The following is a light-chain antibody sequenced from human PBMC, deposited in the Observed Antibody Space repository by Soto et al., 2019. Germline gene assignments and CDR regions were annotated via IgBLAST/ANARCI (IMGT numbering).Light chain of an antibody. Sequence: EIVLTQSPATLSLSPGERATLSCRASQSISNYLAWYQQKPGQAPRILICDASNRATGIPARFSGSGSGTDFTLTISSLEPEDFEVYYCQQRSNWPITFGQGTRLEI. J-gene: IGKJ5*01. V-gene: IGKV3-11*01. CDR3: QQRSNWPIT. CDR2: DAS. CDR1: QSISNY.